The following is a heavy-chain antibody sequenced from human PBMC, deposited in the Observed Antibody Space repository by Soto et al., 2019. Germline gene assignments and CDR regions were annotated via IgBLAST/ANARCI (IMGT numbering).Heavy chain of an antibody. V-gene: IGHV1-46*01. D-gene: IGHD6-6*01. Sequence: QVQLVQSGAEVEKPGASVKVSCKASGYTFTNYYIHWVRQAPGQGLEWMGIVNPRGGSTTYAQKFQGRVTMTRDTSTSTVHMELSGLGSDDTAMYYCARTSIAAQGGAFDPWGQGTLVIVSS. CDR1: GYTFTNYY. J-gene: IGHJ5*02. CDR2: VNPRGGST. CDR3: ARTSIAAQGGAFDP.